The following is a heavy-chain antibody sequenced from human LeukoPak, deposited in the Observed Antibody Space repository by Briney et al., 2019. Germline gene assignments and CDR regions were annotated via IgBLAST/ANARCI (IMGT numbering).Heavy chain of an antibody. D-gene: IGHD6-6*01. CDR2: IYYSGST. J-gene: IGHJ4*02. Sequence: SETLSLTCTVSGGSISSSSYYWGWIRQPPGKGLEWIGSIYYSGSTYYNPSLESRVTISVDTSKNQFSLKLSSVTAADTAVYYCVAARPRENFDYWGQGTLVTVSS. CDR3: VAARPRENFDY. V-gene: IGHV4-39*01. CDR1: GGSISSSSYY.